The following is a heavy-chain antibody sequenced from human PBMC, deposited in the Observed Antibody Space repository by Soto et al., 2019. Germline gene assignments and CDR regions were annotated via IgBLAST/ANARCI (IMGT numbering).Heavy chain of an antibody. V-gene: IGHV3-9*01. CDR2: ISWNSGRI. J-gene: IGHJ6*03. CDR3: AKAGAATSYYYYYYMDV. D-gene: IGHD2-15*01. CDR1: VFTFDDYA. Sequence: EVQLVESGGGLVQPGRSLRLSCAASVFTFDDYAMHWVRQAPGKGLEWVSGISWNSGRIGYADSVKGRFTISRDNTKNSLYLPMNFLTTEDTALYYCAKAGAATSYYYYYYMDVWGKGTTVTVSS.